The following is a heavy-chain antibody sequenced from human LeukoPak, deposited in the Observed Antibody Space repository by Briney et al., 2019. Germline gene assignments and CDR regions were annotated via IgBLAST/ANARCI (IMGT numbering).Heavy chain of an antibody. CDR3: ARAKRLPLDY. V-gene: IGHV1-46*01. CDR1: GYTFTNNY. Sequence: GASVKVSCKASGYTFTNNYMHWVRQAPGQGLEWMGIINPSGDNTWYAQKFQGRVTMTRDTSINTAYMELSRLRSDDSAVYYCARAKRLPLDYWGQGALVTVSS. J-gene: IGHJ4*02. CDR2: INPSGDNT. D-gene: IGHD1-1*01.